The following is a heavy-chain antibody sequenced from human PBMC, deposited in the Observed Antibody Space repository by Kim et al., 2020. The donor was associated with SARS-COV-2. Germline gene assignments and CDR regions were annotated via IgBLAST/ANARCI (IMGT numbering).Heavy chain of an antibody. CDR1: GFTFSSYA. V-gene: IGHV3-30-3*01. CDR3: ARRLPRITMIVVVTRNVYYAFDI. J-gene: IGHJ3*02. Sequence: GGSLRLSCAASGFTFSSYAMHWVRQAPGKGLEWVAVISYDGSNKYYADSVKGRFTISRDNSKNTLYLQMNSLRAEDTAVYYCARRLPRITMIVVVTRNVYYAFDIWGQGTMVTVSS. D-gene: IGHD3-22*01. CDR2: ISYDGSNK.